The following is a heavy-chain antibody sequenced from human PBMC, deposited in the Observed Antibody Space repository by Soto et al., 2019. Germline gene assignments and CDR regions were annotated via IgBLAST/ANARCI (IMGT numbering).Heavy chain of an antibody. CDR1: GFTFSSYG. J-gene: IGHJ6*02. D-gene: IGHD5-18*01. V-gene: IGHV3-30*18. CDR2: ISYDGSNK. Sequence: WGSLRLSCAASGFTFSSYGMHWVRQAPGKGLEWVAVISYDGSNKYYADSVKGRFTISRDNSKNTLYLQMNSLRAEDTAVYYCAKEMERKIQLWSHRHGMDVWGQGTTVTVSS. CDR3: AKEMERKIQLWSHRHGMDV.